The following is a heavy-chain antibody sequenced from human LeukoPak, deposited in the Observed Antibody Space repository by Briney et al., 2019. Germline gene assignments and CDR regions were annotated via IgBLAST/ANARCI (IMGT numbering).Heavy chain of an antibody. CDR3: SNQYSRSWYYFDY. J-gene: IGHJ4*02. CDR2: ISGSGGST. Sequence: PGGSLRLSCAASGFTFSSYAMSWVRQAPGKGREWVSAISGSGGSTYYADSVKGRFTISRDNSKNPLYLQMNSLKAEDTALYYCSNQYSRSWYYFDYWGQGTLVTVSS. D-gene: IGHD6-13*01. CDR1: GFTFSSYA. V-gene: IGHV3-23*01.